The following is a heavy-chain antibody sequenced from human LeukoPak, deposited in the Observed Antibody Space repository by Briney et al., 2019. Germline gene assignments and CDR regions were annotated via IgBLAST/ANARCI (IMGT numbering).Heavy chain of an antibody. J-gene: IGHJ3*02. CDR1: GFTFTSSA. CDR2: IVVGSGNT. Sequence: SVKVSCKASGFTFTSSAVQWVRQARGQRLEWIGWIVVGSGNTNYAQKFQERVTITRDMSTSTAYMELSSLRSEDTAVYYCAADDSSGPDAFDIWGQGTMVTVSS. CDR3: AADDSSGPDAFDI. V-gene: IGHV1-58*01. D-gene: IGHD3-22*01.